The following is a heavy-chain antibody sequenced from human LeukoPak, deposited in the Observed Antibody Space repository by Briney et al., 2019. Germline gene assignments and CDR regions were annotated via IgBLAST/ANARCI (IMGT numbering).Heavy chain of an antibody. J-gene: IGHJ5*02. CDR1: GYTFTSYA. V-gene: IGHV7-4-1*02. CDR2: INTNTGNP. CDR3: ARTRSVVRYSSENWFDP. D-gene: IGHD6-19*01. Sequence: ASVKVSCKASGYTFTSYAMNWVRQAPGQGLEWMGWINTNTGNPTYAQGFTGRFVFSLDTSVSTAYLQISSLKAEDTAVYYCARTRSVVRYSSENWFDPWGQGTLVTVSS.